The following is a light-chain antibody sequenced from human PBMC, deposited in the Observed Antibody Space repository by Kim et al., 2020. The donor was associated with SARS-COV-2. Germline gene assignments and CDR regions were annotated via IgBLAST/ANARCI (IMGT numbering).Light chain of an antibody. CDR3: QVWDSGTWV. J-gene: IGLJ3*02. CDR1: NIQTKN. Sequence: SVALGRTGRLTCGGNNIQTKNVQWYRQKPGQAPVLVMYKDSKRPSGIPERFSGSNSGNTATLTITRAQAGDEADYYCQVWDSGTWVFGGGTQLTVL. CDR2: KDS. V-gene: IGLV3-9*01.